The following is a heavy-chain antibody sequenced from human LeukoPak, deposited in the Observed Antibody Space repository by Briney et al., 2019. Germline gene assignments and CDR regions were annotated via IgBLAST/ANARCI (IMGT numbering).Heavy chain of an antibody. CDR1: GFTFSSYS. CDR2: ISSSSYI. CDR3: ARSVWFGELSLLNWFDP. J-gene: IGHJ5*02. Sequence: AGGSLRLSCAASGFTFSSYSMNWVRQAPGKGLEWVSSISSSSYIYYADSVKGRFTISRDNAKNSLYLQMNSLRAEDTAVSYCARSVWFGELSLLNWFDPWGQGTLVTVSS. V-gene: IGHV3-21*01. D-gene: IGHD3-10*01.